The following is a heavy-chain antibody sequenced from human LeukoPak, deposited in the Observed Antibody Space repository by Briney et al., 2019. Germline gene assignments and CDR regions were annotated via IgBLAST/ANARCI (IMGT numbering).Heavy chain of an antibody. CDR1: GFTFSSYT. CDR2: ITSSSSYI. CDR3: AKHYCSGGSCGGGFDY. J-gene: IGHJ4*02. V-gene: IGHV3-21*01. D-gene: IGHD2-15*01. Sequence: GGSLRLSCAASGFTFSSYTMNWARQAPGKGLEWVSSITSSSSYIYYADSVKGRFTISRDNSKNTLYLQMNSLRAEDTAVYYCAKHYCSGGSCGGGFDYWGQGTLVTVSS.